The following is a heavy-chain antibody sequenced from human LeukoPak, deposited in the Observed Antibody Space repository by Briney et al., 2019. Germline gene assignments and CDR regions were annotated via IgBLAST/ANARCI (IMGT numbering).Heavy chain of an antibody. Sequence: GGSLRLSCAASGFTFSSYEMNWVRQAPGKGLEWVSSISSSSSYIYYADSVKGRFTISRDNAKNSLYLQMNSLRAEDTAVYYCARAFESGGDRSGAMDVWGQGTTVTVSS. V-gene: IGHV3-21*01. CDR3: ARAFESGGDRSGAMDV. CDR2: ISSSSSYI. D-gene: IGHD2-21*02. J-gene: IGHJ6*02. CDR1: GFTFSSYE.